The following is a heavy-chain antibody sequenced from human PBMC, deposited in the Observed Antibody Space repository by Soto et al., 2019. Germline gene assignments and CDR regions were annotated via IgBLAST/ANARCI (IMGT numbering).Heavy chain of an antibody. CDR2: MNPNSGNT. CDR1: GYTFTSYD. J-gene: IGHJ6*03. Sequence: ASVKVSCKASGYTFTSYDINWVRQATGQGLEWMGWMNPNSGNTGYAQKFQGRVTMTRNTSISTAYMELSSLRSEDTAVYYCARVSSRLRYYYYYYMDFWGKGTTVTVSS. V-gene: IGHV1-8*01. CDR3: ARVSSRLRYYYYYYMDF. D-gene: IGHD3-16*01.